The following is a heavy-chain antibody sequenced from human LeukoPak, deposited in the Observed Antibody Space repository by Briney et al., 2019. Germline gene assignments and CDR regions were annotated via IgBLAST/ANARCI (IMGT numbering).Heavy chain of an antibody. D-gene: IGHD2-21*01. V-gene: IGHV7-4-1*02. Sequence: ASVKVSCKASGYTFTGYYIHWVRQAPGQGLEWMGWINTNTGNPTYAQGFTGRFVFSLDTSVSTAYLQISSLKAEDTAVYYCARDLVVDFMDVWGKGTTVTVSS. CDR2: INTNTGNP. CDR1: GYTFTGYY. J-gene: IGHJ6*03. CDR3: ARDLVVDFMDV.